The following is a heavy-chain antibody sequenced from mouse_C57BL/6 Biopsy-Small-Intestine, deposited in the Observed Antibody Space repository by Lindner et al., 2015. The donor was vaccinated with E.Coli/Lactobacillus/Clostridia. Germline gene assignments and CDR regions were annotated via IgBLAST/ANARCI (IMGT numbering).Heavy chain of an antibody. CDR3: AREYFSGSSFYMDV. CDR2: ISTYNGDT. V-gene: IGHV1-20*01. Sequence: SVKVSCKASGYTFTSYGVSWVRQAPGQGLEWMGWISTYNGDTYYGQEFQGRVTMTTDTSTSTAYMELRSLRSDDTAVYYCAREYFSGSSFYMDVWGKGTTVTVSS. CDR1: GYTFTSYG. D-gene: IGHD5-1*01. J-gene: IGHJ1*03.